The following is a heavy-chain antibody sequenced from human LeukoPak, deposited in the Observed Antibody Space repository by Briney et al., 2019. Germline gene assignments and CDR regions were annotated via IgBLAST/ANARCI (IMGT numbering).Heavy chain of an antibody. D-gene: IGHD2-2*01. CDR2: IYHSGSI. Sequence: SETLSLTCAVSGDSISSSNWWSWVRQPPGKGLEWIGEIYHSGSINYNPSLKSRVTMSLDKSKNQFSLSLTSVTAADTAVYYCASGITAAKALDYWGQGTLVTVSS. CDR3: ASGITAAKALDY. CDR1: GDSISSSNW. V-gene: IGHV4-4*02. J-gene: IGHJ4*02.